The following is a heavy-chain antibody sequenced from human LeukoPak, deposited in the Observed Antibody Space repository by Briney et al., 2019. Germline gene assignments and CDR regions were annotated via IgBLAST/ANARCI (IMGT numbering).Heavy chain of an antibody. J-gene: IGHJ4*02. CDR1: GFTFSSYW. CDR3: AINYYDSSGYYYTFDY. V-gene: IGHV3-74*01. Sequence: PGGSLRLSCAASGFTFSSYWMHWVRQAPGKGLVWVSRINSDGSSTSYADSVKGRFTISRDNAKNTLYLQMNSLRAEDTAVYYCAINYYDSSGYYYTFDYWGQGTLVTVSS. D-gene: IGHD3-22*01. CDR2: INSDGSST.